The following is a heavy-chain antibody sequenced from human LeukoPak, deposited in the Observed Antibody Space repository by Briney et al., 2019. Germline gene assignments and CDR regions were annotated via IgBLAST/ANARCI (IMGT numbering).Heavy chain of an antibody. V-gene: IGHV3-13*01. CDR3: ASNSGREALVY. CDR1: GFTFSSYD. J-gene: IGHJ4*02. CDR2: IGTAGDT. D-gene: IGHD6-19*01. Sequence: PGGSLRLSCAASGFTFSSYDMHWVRQATGKGLEWVSAIGTAGDTYYPGSVKGRFTISRENAKNSLYLQMNSLRAGDTAVYYCASNSGREALVYWGQGTLVTVSS.